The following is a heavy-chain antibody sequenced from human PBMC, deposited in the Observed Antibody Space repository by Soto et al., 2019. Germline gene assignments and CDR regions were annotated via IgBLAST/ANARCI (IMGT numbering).Heavy chain of an antibody. CDR1: GFSFRSFA. CDR3: VKDLRDIVPVSPTSTMD. CDR2: VGGSGGRT. J-gene: IGHJ4*02. Sequence: VQLLESGGGLVQPGGSLRLSCSASGFSFRSFAMNWVRQAPGKGLEWVSGVGGSGGRTYYADSVKGRFTISRDNSKDTVDLQMNSLRGEDSAVYYCVKDLRDIVPVSPTSTMDWGPGTLVIVPS. V-gene: IGHV3-23*01. D-gene: IGHD2-2*01.